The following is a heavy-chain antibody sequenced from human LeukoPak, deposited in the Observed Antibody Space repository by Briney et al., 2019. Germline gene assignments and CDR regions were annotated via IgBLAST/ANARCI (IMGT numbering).Heavy chain of an antibody. Sequence: GGSLRLSCAASGFTFSSNYMSWVRQAPGKGLEWVSRIDDSGVIRSYVDSVKGRFTISRDNSKMTLTLQMNSLRAEDTAVYYCAKRLKRNYYYHYAMDVWGQGTTVTVSS. J-gene: IGHJ6*01. CDR2: IDDSGVIR. CDR1: GFTFSSNY. CDR3: AKRLKRNYYYHYAMDV. D-gene: IGHD3-22*01. V-gene: IGHV3-23*01.